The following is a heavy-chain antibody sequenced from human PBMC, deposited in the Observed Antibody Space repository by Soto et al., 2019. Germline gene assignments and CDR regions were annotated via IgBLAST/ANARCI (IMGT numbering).Heavy chain of an antibody. CDR3: ARQGSSSSISWFDP. CDR2: INPNSGGT. D-gene: IGHD6-6*01. V-gene: IGHV1-2*02. CDR1: GYTFTGYY. Sequence: ASVKVSCKASGYTFTGYYVRWVRQAPGQGLEWMGWINPNSGGTNYAQKFQGQVTISADKSISTAYLQWSSLKASDTAMYYCARQGSSSSISWFDPWGQGTLVTVSS. J-gene: IGHJ5*02.